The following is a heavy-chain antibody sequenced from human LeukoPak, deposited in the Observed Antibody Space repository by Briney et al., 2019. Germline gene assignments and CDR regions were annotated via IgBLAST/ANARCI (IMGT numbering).Heavy chain of an antibody. Sequence: GGSLRLSCAASGFTFSSYSMNWVRQAPGKGLEWVSYISSSSSTIYYADSVKGRFTISRDNAKNSLYLQMNSLRAEDTAVYYCARDSYYDSSGYFDYWGQGTLVTVSS. D-gene: IGHD3-22*01. CDR1: GFTFSSYS. J-gene: IGHJ4*02. CDR3: ARDSYYDSSGYFDY. V-gene: IGHV3-48*01. CDR2: ISSSSSTI.